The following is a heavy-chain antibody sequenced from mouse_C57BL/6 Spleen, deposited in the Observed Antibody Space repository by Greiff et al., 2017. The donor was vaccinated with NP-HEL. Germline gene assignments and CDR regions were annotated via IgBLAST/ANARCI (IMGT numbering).Heavy chain of an antibody. D-gene: IGHD2-2*01. CDR1: VYTFTSYW. CDR3: ARIWLTAC. J-gene: IGHJ3*01. Sequence: QVQLQQSGTELVKPGASVQLSCKASVYTFTSYWMHWVKQRPGQGLEWIGNINPSNGGTNYNERFKSKATLAVDRSSSTAYMQLSSLTAEDSAVDYCARIWLTACWGQGTLVTVSA. CDR2: INPSNGGT. V-gene: IGHV1-53*01.